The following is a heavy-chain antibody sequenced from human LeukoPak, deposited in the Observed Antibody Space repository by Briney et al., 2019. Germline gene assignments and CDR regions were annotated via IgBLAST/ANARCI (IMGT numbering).Heavy chain of an antibody. CDR3: ARGRVSSSTWHSTYYYYFYMDV. V-gene: IGHV4-59*01. J-gene: IGHJ6*03. CDR1: DDSITIYY. Sequence: PSETLSLTCSVSDDSITIYYWTWIRQPPGAGLEWIGYIDHTGTTNYNPSLNSRVTISRDTSKNHFSLQLSSVTAADTAVYFCARGRVSSSTWHSTYYYYFYMDVWGKGTTVTVSS. D-gene: IGHD4-11*01. CDR2: IDHTGTT.